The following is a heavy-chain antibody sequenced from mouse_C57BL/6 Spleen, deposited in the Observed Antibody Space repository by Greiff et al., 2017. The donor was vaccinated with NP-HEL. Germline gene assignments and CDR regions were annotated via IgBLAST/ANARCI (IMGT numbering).Heavy chain of an antibody. V-gene: IGHV1-26*01. D-gene: IGHD1-1*01. CDR2: INPNNGGT. CDR3: ARVITTVVLYYFDY. J-gene: IGHJ2*01. CDR1: GYTFTDYY. Sequence: VQLQQSGPELVKPGASVKISCKASGYTFTDYYMNWVKQSHGKSLEWIGDINPNNGGTSYNQKFKGKATLTVDKSSSTAYMELRSLTSEDSAVYYCARVITTVVLYYFDYWGQGTTLTVSS.